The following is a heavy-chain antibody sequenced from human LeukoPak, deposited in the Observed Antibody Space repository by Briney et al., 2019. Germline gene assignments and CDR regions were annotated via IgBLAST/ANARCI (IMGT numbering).Heavy chain of an antibody. CDR3: ATVSNIGGSGTRDY. CDR2: ISGSGGST. J-gene: IGHJ4*02. D-gene: IGHD3-10*01. Sequence: PGGSLRLSCAASGLTFSRYAMSWVRQAPGKGLEWVSVISGSGGSTYYADSVKGRFTISRDNSKNTLYLQMNRLRVEDTAVYYCATVSNIGGSGTRDYWGQGTLVTVSS. CDR1: GLTFSRYA. V-gene: IGHV3-23*01.